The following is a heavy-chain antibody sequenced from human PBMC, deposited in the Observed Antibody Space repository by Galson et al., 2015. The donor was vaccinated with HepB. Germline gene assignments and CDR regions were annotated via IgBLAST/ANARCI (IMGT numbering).Heavy chain of an antibody. J-gene: IGHJ6*02. CDR3: TTDLYSSSWLHYYYYYYGMDV. D-gene: IGHD6-13*01. CDR1: GFTFSNAW. V-gene: IGHV3-15*07. Sequence: SLRLSCAASGFTFSNAWMNWVRQAPGKGLEWVGRIKSKTDGGTTDYAAPVKGRFTISRDDSKNTLYLQMNSLKTEDTAVYYCTTDLYSSSWLHYYYYYYGMDVWGQGTTVTVSS. CDR2: IKSKTDGGTT.